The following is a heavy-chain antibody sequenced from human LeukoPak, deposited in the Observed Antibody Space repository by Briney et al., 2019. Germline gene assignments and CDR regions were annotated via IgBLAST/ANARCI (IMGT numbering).Heavy chain of an antibody. Sequence: GGSLRLSCAASGFTFSDYYMSWIRQAPGKALEWVSYVSSGSSTIYYADSVKGRFTVSRDNSKNTLYLQMNSLRAEDTAIYYCAKNGDRGAYCTGGTCYPYFYYYMDVWGKGTTVTI. D-gene: IGHD2-15*01. V-gene: IGHV3-11*01. CDR3: AKNGDRGAYCTGGTCYPYFYYYMDV. CDR1: GFTFSDYY. CDR2: VSSGSSTI. J-gene: IGHJ6*03.